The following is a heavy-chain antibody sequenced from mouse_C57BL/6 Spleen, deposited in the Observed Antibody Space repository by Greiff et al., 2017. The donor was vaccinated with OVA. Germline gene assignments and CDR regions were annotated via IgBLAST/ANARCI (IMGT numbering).Heavy chain of an antibody. CDR2: IYPGDGDT. CDR1: GYAFSSSW. CDR3: ARGELAYYFDY. D-gene: IGHD4-1*01. Sequence: VQLVESGPELVKPGASVKISCKASGYAFSSSWMNWVKQRPGKGLEWIGRIYPGDGDTNYNGKFKGKATLTADKSSSTAYMQLSSLTSEDSAVYFCARGELAYYFDYWGQGTTLTVSS. J-gene: IGHJ2*01. V-gene: IGHV1-82*01.